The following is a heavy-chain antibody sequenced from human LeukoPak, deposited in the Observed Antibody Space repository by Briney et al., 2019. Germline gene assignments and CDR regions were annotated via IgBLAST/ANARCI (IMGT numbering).Heavy chain of an antibody. D-gene: IGHD6-19*01. Sequence: ASVKVSCKASGYTFTGYYMHWVRQAPGQGLEWMGWINPNSGGTNYAQKFQGWVTMTRDTSISTAYMELSRLRSDDTAVYYCARDSFLSGWYSAGAFDIWGQGTMVTVSS. CDR2: INPNSGGT. CDR3: ARDSFLSGWYSAGAFDI. V-gene: IGHV1-2*04. CDR1: GYTFTGYY. J-gene: IGHJ3*02.